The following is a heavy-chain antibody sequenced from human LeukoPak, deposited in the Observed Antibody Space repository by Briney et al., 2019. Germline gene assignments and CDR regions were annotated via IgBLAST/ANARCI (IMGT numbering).Heavy chain of an antibody. V-gene: IGHV3-74*01. J-gene: IGHJ4*02. CDR3: ARGLGDY. Sequence: GGSLRLSCAASGFTFSSYWMHWVRQAPGKGLVWVSRISGDGTYTNYADSVKGRFTISRDNAKKSLYLQMNSLRAEDTAVYYCARGLGDYWGQGTLVTVSS. CDR2: ISGDGTYT. D-gene: IGHD3-16*01. CDR1: GFTFSSYW.